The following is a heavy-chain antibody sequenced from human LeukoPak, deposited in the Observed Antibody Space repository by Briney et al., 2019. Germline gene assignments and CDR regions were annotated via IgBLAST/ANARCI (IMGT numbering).Heavy chain of an antibody. CDR2: MNPNSGNT. CDR3: ARSHYDILTGQTGSFDY. Sequence: ASVKVSFKASGYTFTSYDINWVRQATGQGLEWMGWMNPNSGNTGYAQKFQGRVTMTRNTSISTAYMELSSLRSEDTAVYYCARSHYDILTGQTGSFDYWGQGTLVTVSS. V-gene: IGHV1-8*01. CDR1: GYTFTSYD. J-gene: IGHJ4*02. D-gene: IGHD3-9*01.